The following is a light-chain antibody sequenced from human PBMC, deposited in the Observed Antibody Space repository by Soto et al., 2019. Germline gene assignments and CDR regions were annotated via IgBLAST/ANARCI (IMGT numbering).Light chain of an antibody. V-gene: IGLV2-14*01. J-gene: IGLJ2*01. Sequence: QSVLTQPASVSGSPGQSITLSCTGTSSDVGGYNYVSWYQQHPGKAPKLMIYDVSNRPSGVSNRFSGSKSGNTASLTISGLQAEDEADYYCSSYTSSSTGVVFGGGTQLTVL. CDR2: DVS. CDR1: SSDVGGYNY. CDR3: SSYTSSSTGVV.